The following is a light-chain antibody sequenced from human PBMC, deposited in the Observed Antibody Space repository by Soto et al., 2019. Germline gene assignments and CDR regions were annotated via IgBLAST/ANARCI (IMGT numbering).Light chain of an antibody. CDR1: QSVSNN. CDR3: QQYNNWPPWK. CDR2: GAS. V-gene: IGKV3-15*01. Sequence: EIVMTQSPATLSVSPGESATLSCRASQSVSNNLAWYQQKPGQAPRLLIYGASTRATGIPARFSGSGSGTEFTLTISSLQSEDFAVYYCQQYNNWPPWKFGQGTKVDIK. J-gene: IGKJ1*01.